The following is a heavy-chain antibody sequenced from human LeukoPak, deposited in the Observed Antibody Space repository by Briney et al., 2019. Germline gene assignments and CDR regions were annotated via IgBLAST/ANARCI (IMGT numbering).Heavy chain of an antibody. Sequence: PGGSLRLSCAASGFTFSSYSMNWVRQAPGKGLEWVSPISSGSSYIYYADSVKGRFTISRDNAKNSLYLQMNSLRAEDTAVYYCARDAGAATGTTETDYWGQGTLVTVSS. CDR3: ARDAGAATGTTETDY. V-gene: IGHV3-21*01. CDR2: ISSGSSYI. CDR1: GFTFSSYS. J-gene: IGHJ4*02. D-gene: IGHD1-1*01.